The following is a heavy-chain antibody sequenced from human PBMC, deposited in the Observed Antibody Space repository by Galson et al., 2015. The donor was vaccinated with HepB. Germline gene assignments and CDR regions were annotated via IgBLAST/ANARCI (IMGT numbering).Heavy chain of an antibody. CDR3: ARDRVDSSGWYGIFDY. CDR2: ISYDGSNK. D-gene: IGHD6-19*01. V-gene: IGHV3-30-3*01. Sequence: SLRLSCAASGFTFSSYAMHWVRQAPGKGLEWVAVISYDGSNKYYAGSVKGRFTISRDNSKNTLYLQMNSLRAEDTAVYYCARDRVDSSGWYGIFDYWGQGTLVTVSS. CDR1: GFTFSSYA. J-gene: IGHJ4*02.